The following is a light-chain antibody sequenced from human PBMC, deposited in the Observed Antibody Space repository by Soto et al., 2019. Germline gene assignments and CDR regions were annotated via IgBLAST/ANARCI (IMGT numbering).Light chain of an antibody. CDR2: TTS. J-gene: IGKJ5*01. Sequence: DIQMTQSKSFVSASVGDRVTVTCRASQGISNWLAWYQQKPGNAPKLLIYTTSTLETGVPSRFSGSGSGTDFTLTISSLQPEDFATYYCQQASAFPITFGQGTRLEFK. CDR1: QGISNW. V-gene: IGKV1-12*01. CDR3: QQASAFPIT.